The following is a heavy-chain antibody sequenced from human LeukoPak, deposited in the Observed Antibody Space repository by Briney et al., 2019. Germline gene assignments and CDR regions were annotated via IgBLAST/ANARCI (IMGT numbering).Heavy chain of an antibody. CDR2: IKPDGSEK. J-gene: IGHJ4*02. CDR3: AKYFYDGSGTHYFDY. V-gene: IGHV3-7*01. D-gene: IGHD3-22*01. Sequence: GGSLRPSCEASGFTFSSHWMSWVRQAPGKGLEWVGNIKPDGSEKYYVDSLKGRFIISRDNAKNSLYLQMNSLRAEDAAVYYCAKYFYDGSGTHYFDYWGQGTPVTVSS. CDR1: GFTFSSHW.